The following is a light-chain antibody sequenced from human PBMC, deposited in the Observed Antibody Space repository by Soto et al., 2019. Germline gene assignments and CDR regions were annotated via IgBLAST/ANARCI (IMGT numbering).Light chain of an antibody. Sequence: QSVLTQPASVSGSPGQSITLSCTGTSSDVGGYHFVSWYQQHPGKAPKLIIYEVSNRPSGVSDRFSASKSGNTASLPISGRQAEDEADYYCYSYTTTSTYVFGTGTKLTVL. CDR1: SSDVGGYHF. CDR3: YSYTTTSTYV. J-gene: IGLJ1*01. V-gene: IGLV2-14*01. CDR2: EVS.